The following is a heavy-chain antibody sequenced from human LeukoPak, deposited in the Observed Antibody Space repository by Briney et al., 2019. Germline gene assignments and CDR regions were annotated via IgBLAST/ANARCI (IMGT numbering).Heavy chain of an antibody. D-gene: IGHD1-26*01. V-gene: IGHV3-7*01. CDR1: GFTFSTYW. CDR3: ARDKPAGSYYGSLSDY. CDR2: MKQDGSEK. J-gene: IGHJ4*02. Sequence: GGSLRLSCAASGFTFSTYWMSWVRQAPGKGLEWVAIMKQDGSEKYYVDSVKGRFTISRDNAKNSLYLQMNSLRAEDTAVYYCARDKPAGSYYGSLSDYWGQGTLVTASS.